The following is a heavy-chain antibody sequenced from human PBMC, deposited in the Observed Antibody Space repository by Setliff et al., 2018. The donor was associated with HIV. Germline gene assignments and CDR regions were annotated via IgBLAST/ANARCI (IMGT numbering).Heavy chain of an antibody. Sequence: GESLRLSCAASGFTLSNYWMSWVRQAPGKGLEWVANIKQDGSEKYYVDSVKGRFTISRDNAKNSLYLQMISLRVEDTAVYYCVRGVKDKQWLGTYAFDIWGQGTMVTVSS. CDR2: IKQDGSEK. CDR3: VRGVKDKQWLGTYAFDI. D-gene: IGHD6-19*01. CDR1: GFTLSNYW. J-gene: IGHJ3*02. V-gene: IGHV3-7*03.